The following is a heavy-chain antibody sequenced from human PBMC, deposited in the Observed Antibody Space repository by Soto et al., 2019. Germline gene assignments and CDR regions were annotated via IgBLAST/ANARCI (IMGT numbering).Heavy chain of an antibody. CDR1: GFTLSSRW. V-gene: IGHV3-74*01. CDR2: IKTDGSIT. J-gene: IGHJ4*02. Sequence: GGSLRLSCVVSGFTLSSRWMHWVRQTPGKGLVWVSRIKTDGSITNYADSVKGRFTISRDNAKNTLYLHMNSLRPEDTAMYYCTRDQDTYGQAVFDSWGQGTLVT. CDR3: TRDQDTYGQAVFDS. D-gene: IGHD5-18*01.